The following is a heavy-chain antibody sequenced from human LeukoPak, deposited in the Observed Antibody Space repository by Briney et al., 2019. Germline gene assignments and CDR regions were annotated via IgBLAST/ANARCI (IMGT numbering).Heavy chain of an antibody. J-gene: IGHJ4*02. V-gene: IGHV3-21*01. CDR2: ISSSSSYI. Sequence: PRGSLRLSCAASTFTSSSCSMNWVRQAPGKGLEWVSSISSSSSYIYYVDSVKGRFTISRDNAKNSLYLQMNSLRAEDTAVYYCARGSRDYGSGSYPTYWGQGTLVTVSS. CDR1: TFTSSSCS. CDR3: ARGSRDYGSGSYPTY. D-gene: IGHD3-10*01.